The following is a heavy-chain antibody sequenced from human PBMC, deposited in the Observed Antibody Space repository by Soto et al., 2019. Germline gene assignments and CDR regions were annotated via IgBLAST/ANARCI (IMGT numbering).Heavy chain of an antibody. J-gene: IGHJ4*02. CDR1: GGSISSGGYH. D-gene: IGHD2-21*01. Sequence: SETLSLTCTVSGGSISSGGYHWNWIRHHPGKGLEWIGYIFYTGSTYYNPSLRSRVTISVDTSKNEFSLNLTSVTAADTAVYYCARESSYSFDYWGQGXLVTVYS. CDR2: IFYTGST. V-gene: IGHV4-31*03. CDR3: ARESSYSFDY.